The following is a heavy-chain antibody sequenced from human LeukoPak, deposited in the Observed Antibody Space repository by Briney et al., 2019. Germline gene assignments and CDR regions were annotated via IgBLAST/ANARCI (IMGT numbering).Heavy chain of an antibody. CDR2: ISAYNGNT. D-gene: IGHD3-16*02. J-gene: IGHJ4*02. V-gene: IGHV1-18*01. CDR3: AIGTRLGELSPMYYFDY. Sequence: ASVKVSCKASGYTFTSYGISWVRQAPGQGLEWMGWISAYNGNTNYAQKLQGRVTMTTDTSTSTAYMELRSLRSDDTAVYYCAIGTRLGELSPMYYFDYWGQGTLVAVSS. CDR1: GYTFTSYG.